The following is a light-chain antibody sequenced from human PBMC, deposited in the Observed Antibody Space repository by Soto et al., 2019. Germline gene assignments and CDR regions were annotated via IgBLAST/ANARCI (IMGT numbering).Light chain of an antibody. V-gene: IGKV1-5*01. J-gene: IGKJ1*01. CDR3: HPAT. CDR1: QNINRW. Sequence: DIQMTQSPSTLSASIGDRVTISCRASQNINRWLAWYQHKPGKAPELLIYDASTLASGVPSRFSGSGSGTEFTLTITSLQPDDFATYYCHPATLGQGTKVDI. CDR2: DAS.